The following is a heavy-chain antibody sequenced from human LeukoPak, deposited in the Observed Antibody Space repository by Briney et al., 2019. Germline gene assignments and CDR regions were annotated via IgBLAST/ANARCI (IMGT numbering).Heavy chain of an antibody. J-gene: IGHJ4*02. D-gene: IGHD5-24*01. Sequence: PGGTLRLSCAASGFTVSSDYMSWVRQAPGKGLERVSIIYTGGSTFYADSVKGRFIISRDSSKNTLFLQMNSLRAEDTGVYYCARDHSNIEMSLGYWGQGTLVTVSS. CDR1: GFTVSSDY. CDR3: ARDHSNIEMSLGY. V-gene: IGHV3-53*01. CDR2: IYTGGST.